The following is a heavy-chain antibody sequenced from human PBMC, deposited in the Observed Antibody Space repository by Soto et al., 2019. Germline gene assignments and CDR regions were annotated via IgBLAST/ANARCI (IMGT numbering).Heavy chain of an antibody. D-gene: IGHD1-1*01. V-gene: IGHV1-18*01. CDR3: ARDRDWNLDY. CDR1: GYTFSSFG. Sequence: ASVKVSCKASGYTFSSFGFSWMRQVPGQGLEWMGWIYIDDTKFAQNFQGRVTMTTDTSTSTVYMELRSLRSDDTAVYYCARDRDWNLDYWGQGTPVTVSS. CDR2: IYIDDT. J-gene: IGHJ4*02.